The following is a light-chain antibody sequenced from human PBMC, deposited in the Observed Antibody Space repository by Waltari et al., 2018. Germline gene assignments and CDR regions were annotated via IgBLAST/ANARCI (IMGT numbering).Light chain of an antibody. CDR1: QSISSS. V-gene: IGKV3-15*01. J-gene: IGKJ1*01. Sequence: EIVLTQSPATLSVSPGERATLPCRASQSISSSLAWYQQKPGQAPSLLSYGASTRATGVPGRFSGSGSGTEFTLTITSLHSEDFAVYYCQQYNNRPPGTFGQGTKVEIK. CDR3: QQYNNRPPGT. CDR2: GAS.